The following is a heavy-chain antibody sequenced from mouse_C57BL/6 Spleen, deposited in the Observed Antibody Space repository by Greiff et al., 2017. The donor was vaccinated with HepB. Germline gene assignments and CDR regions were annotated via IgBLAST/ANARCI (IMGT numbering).Heavy chain of an antibody. CDR1: GFTFSSYG. D-gene: IGHD1-1*01. CDR3: ARGSSLYYAMDY. V-gene: IGHV5-6*01. J-gene: IGHJ4*01. CDR2: ISSGGSYT. Sequence: EVQRVESGGDLVKPGGSLKLSCAASGFTFSSYGMSWVRQTPDKRLEWVATISSGGSYTYYPDSVKGRFTLSRDNAKNTLYLQMSSLKSEDTAMYYCARGSSLYYAMDYWGQGTSVTVSS.